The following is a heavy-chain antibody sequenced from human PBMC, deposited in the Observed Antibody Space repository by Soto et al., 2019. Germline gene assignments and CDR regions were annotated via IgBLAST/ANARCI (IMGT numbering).Heavy chain of an antibody. D-gene: IGHD2-2*01. CDR1: GYTFTSYG. Sequence: QVQLVQSGAEVKKPGASVKVSCKASGYTFTSYGISWVRQAPGQGLEWMGWISAYNGNTNYAQKLQGRVTMTTDTATRTAYMGLRSLRSDATAVYYWERDQIGFVVVPDAPWFDPWGQGTLVTVSS. V-gene: IGHV1-18*01. J-gene: IGHJ5*02. CDR2: ISAYNGNT. CDR3: ERDQIGFVVVPDAPWFDP.